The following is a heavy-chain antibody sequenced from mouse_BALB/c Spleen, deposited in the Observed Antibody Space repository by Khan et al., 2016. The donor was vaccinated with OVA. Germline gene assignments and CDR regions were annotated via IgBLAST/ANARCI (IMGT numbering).Heavy chain of an antibody. CDR3: ARWFTY. CDR2: INYSGGT. Sequence: VQLQQSGPGLVKPSQSLSLTCTVTGYSITSNYAWNWIRQFPGNKLGWMGYINYSGGTSYLPSLKSRISITRDTSKNQFFLQLNSVTTEDSATYYCARWFTYWGQGTLVTVS. V-gene: IGHV3-2*02. CDR1: GYSITSNYA. J-gene: IGHJ3*01.